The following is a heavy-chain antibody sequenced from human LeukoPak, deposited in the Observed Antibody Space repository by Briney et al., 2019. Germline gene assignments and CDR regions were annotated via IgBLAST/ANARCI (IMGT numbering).Heavy chain of an antibody. CDR1: GGSISGSSYY. V-gene: IGHV4-39*01. CDR2: VHYSGST. D-gene: IGHD5-24*01. J-gene: IGHJ4*02. Sequence: PSETLSLTCTVSGGSISGSSYYWGWIRQPPGNGLEWIGSVHYSGSTYYNPSLKSRVTISVDTSKYQFSLNLISVTAADTAVYYCARRIDMGTIYFDYWGQGTLVTVSS. CDR3: ARRIDMGTIYFDY.